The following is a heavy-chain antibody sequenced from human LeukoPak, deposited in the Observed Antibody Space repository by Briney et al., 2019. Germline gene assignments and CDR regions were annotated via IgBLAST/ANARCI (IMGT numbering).Heavy chain of an antibody. D-gene: IGHD4-11*01. V-gene: IGHV3-74*03. Sequence: GGSLRLSCAASGFTFSSYWMHWVRQALGKGLVWVSRISSDGSATTYADSVKGRFTISRDNARNTLYLQVNSLRAEDTAVYYCSRDRSYTMDVWGQGTTVTVSS. CDR2: ISSDGSAT. CDR1: GFTFSSYW. J-gene: IGHJ6*02. CDR3: SRDRSYTMDV.